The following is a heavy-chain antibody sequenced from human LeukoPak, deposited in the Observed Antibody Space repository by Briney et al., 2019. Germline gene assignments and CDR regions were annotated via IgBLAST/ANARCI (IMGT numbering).Heavy chain of an antibody. CDR1: GYTFTAYY. J-gene: IGHJ4*02. CDR2: ITPNSGGT. D-gene: IGHD3-22*01. Sequence: GASVKVSCKASGYTFTAYYMHWVRLAPGQGPEWVGWITPNSGGTNYAQEFQGRVTMTRDTSINTAYMELSSLRADDTAVYYCVGGSRITMIPEIYYDYWGQGTLVTVSS. V-gene: IGHV1-2*02. CDR3: VGGSRITMIPEIYYDY.